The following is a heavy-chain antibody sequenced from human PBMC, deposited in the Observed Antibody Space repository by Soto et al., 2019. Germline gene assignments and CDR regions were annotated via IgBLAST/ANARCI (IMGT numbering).Heavy chain of an antibody. D-gene: IGHD1-26*01. J-gene: IGHJ6*02. CDR1: GGNFSSYA. CDR3: AGDNRVVGATSICYYYCMDV. V-gene: IGHV1-69*06. Sequence: SVKISCKASGGNFSSYAISWVRQAPGQGLEWRGGIIPVFGTANYAQKFQGSVTITADKSTSTADMGLSSLRSEGTAVYYCAGDNRVVGATSICYYYCMDVWGQGTTVTVSS. CDR2: IIPVFGTA.